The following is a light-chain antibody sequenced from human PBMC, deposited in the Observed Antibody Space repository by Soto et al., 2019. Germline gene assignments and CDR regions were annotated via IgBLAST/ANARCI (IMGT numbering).Light chain of an antibody. CDR3: QQRSNWPPAIT. V-gene: IGKV3-11*01. J-gene: IGKJ5*01. CDR2: DAS. Sequence: EIVLTESPASLSLSQWKRATLSCRAIQSVSSYLAWYQQKPGQAPRLLIYDASNRATGIPARFSGSGSGTDFTLTISSLEPEDFAVYYCQQRSNWPPAITFGQGARLEIK. CDR1: QSVSSY.